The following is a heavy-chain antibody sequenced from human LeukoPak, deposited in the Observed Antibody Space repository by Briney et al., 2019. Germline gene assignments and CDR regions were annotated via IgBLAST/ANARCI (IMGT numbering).Heavy chain of an antibody. CDR3: ARAYSSVASCDY. CDR1: GFSFSDYS. CDR2: ITISSSII. J-gene: IGHJ4*02. D-gene: IGHD6-19*01. Sequence: GGSLRLSCAASGFSFSDYSMNWVRQAPGKGLEWVSSITISSSIIYYADSVKGRFTISRDNAKNSLYLQMNSLRAEDTAVYYCARAYSSVASCDYWGQGTLVTVSS. V-gene: IGHV3-21*01.